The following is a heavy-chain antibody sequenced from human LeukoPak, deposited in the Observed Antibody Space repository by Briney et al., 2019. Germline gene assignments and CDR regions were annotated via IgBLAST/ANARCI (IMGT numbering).Heavy chain of an antibody. D-gene: IGHD5-18*01. CDR1: GFTFSDYA. CDR2: IRSKAYGGTT. Sequence: GGSLRLSCTASGFTFSDYAMSWFRQAPGKGLEWVGFIRSKAYGGTTEYAASVKGRFTISRDDSKSIAYLQMNGLKTEDTAVYYCLSRTAMVPLWGQGTLVTVSS. CDR3: LSRTAMVPL. J-gene: IGHJ4*02. V-gene: IGHV3-49*03.